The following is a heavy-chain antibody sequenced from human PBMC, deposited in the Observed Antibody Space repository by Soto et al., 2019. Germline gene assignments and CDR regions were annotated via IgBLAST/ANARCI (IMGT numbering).Heavy chain of an antibody. CDR2: INPIFGTA. J-gene: IGHJ4*02. CDR1: GGTFSSHE. CDR3: ASGYSSGLFDY. Sequence: QVQLVQSGAEVKKPGSSVKVSCKASGGTFSSHEISWVRQAPGQGLEWMGGINPIFGTANYAQKFQDRVMIAADESTITAYMELSSLRSEDTAVYYCASGYSSGLFDYWGQGTLVTVSS. D-gene: IGHD6-19*01. V-gene: IGHV1-69*01.